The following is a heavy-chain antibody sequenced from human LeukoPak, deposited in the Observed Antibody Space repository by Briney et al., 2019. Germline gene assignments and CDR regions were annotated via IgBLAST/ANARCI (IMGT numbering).Heavy chain of an antibody. Sequence: GGSLRLSWAASGFTFSSYEMNWVRQAPEKGLEWVSYISSSGSTIYYADSVKGRFTISRDNAKNSLYLQMNSLRAEDTAVYYCARPRMDGAFDIWGQGTMVTVSS. J-gene: IGHJ3*02. CDR3: ARPRMDGAFDI. D-gene: IGHD3/OR15-3a*01. CDR1: GFTFSSYE. V-gene: IGHV3-48*03. CDR2: ISSSGSTI.